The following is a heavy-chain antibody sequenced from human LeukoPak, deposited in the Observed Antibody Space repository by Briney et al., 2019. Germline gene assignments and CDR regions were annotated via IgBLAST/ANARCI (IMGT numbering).Heavy chain of an antibody. V-gene: IGHV3-21*01. J-gene: IGHJ5*02. D-gene: IGHD5-18*01. CDR3: ARGSTAMVTSWFDP. Sequence: PGGSLRLSCAASGFTFSSYAMNWVRQAPGKGLEWVSSITSTGSYIYYADSVKGRFTVSRDNAKNSLSLQMNSLRGEDTAVYYCARGSTAMVTSWFDPWGQGTLVTVSS. CDR1: GFTFSSYA. CDR2: ITSTGSYI.